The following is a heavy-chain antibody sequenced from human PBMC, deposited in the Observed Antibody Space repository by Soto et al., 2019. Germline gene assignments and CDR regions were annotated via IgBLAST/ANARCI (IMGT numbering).Heavy chain of an antibody. Sequence: EVQLSESGGDLVQPGGSLRLSCVASGITFGSRAMSWVRQTPGEGLEWVSTITDTGGDSKYADSVKGRFTISRDNAKNSLYLQMNSLRAEDTAVYYCARDGGQMGSDYYYGMDVWGQGTTVTVSS. J-gene: IGHJ6*02. D-gene: IGHD3-10*01. CDR2: ITDTGGDS. CDR1: GITFGSRA. V-gene: IGHV3-23*01. CDR3: ARDGGQMGSDYYYGMDV.